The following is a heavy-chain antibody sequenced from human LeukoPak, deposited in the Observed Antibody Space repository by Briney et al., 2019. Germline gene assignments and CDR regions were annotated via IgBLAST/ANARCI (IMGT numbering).Heavy chain of an antibody. J-gene: IGHJ4*02. CDR3: AKDNPLPL. CDR1: GFTFSNNW. D-gene: IGHD1-14*01. V-gene: IGHV3-7*04. CDR2: IKQDGTKT. Sequence: SGGSLRLSCEASGFTFSNNWMTWVRQAPGKGLEWVANIKQDGTKTYYVDSVKGRFTISRDNAKNSVYLRMNSLRAEDTAVYFCAKDNPLPLWGQGTLVSVSS.